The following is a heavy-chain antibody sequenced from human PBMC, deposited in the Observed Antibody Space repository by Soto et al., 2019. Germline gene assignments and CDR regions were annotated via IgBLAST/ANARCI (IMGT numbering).Heavy chain of an antibody. J-gene: IGHJ5*02. CDR1: GGTFSSYA. Sequence: QVQVVQTGAEVKKPGSSVKVSCTASGGTFSSYAISWVRQAPGQGLEWMGGIIPIFGKANYAQKFQGRVTITADESTSTADRELSSLRSEDKAVYYCARDSWDYGDYLSAPKPRNWFDPWGQGTLVTVSS. V-gene: IGHV1-69*01. CDR2: IIPIFGKA. D-gene: IGHD4-17*01. CDR3: ARDSWDYGDYLSAPKPRNWFDP.